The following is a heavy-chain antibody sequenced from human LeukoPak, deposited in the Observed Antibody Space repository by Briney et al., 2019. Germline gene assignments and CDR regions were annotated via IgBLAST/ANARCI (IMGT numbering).Heavy chain of an antibody. CDR2: INTDGSST. CDR1: GFTFSSYG. J-gene: IGHJ4*02. D-gene: IGHD5-12*01. V-gene: IGHV3-74*01. Sequence: GGSLRLSCAASGFTFSSYGMHWVRQGPGKGLVWVPRINTDGSSTSNADSVKGRFTISRDNAKNTLYLQMNSLRAEDTAVYYCARDYLCAFDIWGQGTQVTVSS. CDR3: ARDYLCAFDI.